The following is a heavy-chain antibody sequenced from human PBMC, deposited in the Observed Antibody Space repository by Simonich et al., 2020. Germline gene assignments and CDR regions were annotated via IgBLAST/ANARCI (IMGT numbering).Heavy chain of an antibody. J-gene: IGHJ3*02. CDR2: ISYDGSNK. CDR1: GFTFSSYA. Sequence: QVQLVESGGGVVQPGRSLRLSCAASGFTFSSYAMHWVRQAPGKGRKWGTDISYDGSNKSDAYAVKGPFTISRDKTKNTLYLQMNSLRAEDTAVYYCAREGAGNDAFDIWGQGTMVTVSS. CDR3: AREGAGNDAFDI. V-gene: IGHV3-30*04. D-gene: IGHD1-26*01.